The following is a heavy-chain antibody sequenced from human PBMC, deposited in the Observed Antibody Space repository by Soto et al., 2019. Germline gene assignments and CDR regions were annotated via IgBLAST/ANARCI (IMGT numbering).Heavy chain of an antibody. V-gene: IGHV4-59*08. CDR1: GGSISSYY. CDR3: ARRSSSLLAGYYYYYMDV. D-gene: IGHD6-6*01. J-gene: IGHJ6*03. Sequence: SETLSLTCTVSGGSISSYYWSWIRQPPGKGLEWIGYIYYSGSTNYNPSLKSRVTISVDTSKNQFSLKLSSVTAADTAVYYCARRSSSLLAGYYYYYMDVWGKGTTVTVSS. CDR2: IYYSGST.